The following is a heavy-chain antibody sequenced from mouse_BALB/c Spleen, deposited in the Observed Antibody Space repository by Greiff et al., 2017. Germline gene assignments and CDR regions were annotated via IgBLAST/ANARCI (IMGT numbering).Heavy chain of an antibody. Sequence: QVQLQQPGAELVKPGASVKLSCKASGYTFTSYWMHWVKQRPGQGLEWIGEIDPSDSYTNYNQKFKGKATLTADKSSSTAYMQLSSLTSENSAVYFFARAVTTVVDNWYFDVWGAGTTVTVSS. D-gene: IGHD1-1*01. V-gene: IGHV1-69*02. CDR3: ARAVTTVVDNWYFDV. CDR2: IDPSDSYT. CDR1: GYTFTSYW. J-gene: IGHJ1*01.